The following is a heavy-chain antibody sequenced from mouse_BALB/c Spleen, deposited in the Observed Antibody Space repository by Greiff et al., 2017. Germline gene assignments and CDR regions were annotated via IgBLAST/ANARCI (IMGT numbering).Heavy chain of an antibody. CDR2: IWAGGST. J-gene: IGHJ4*01. CDR3: ARGLTTVVARAMDY. Sequence: VQLVESGPGLMAPSQCLSITCTASGFSLTSFGVHWVRQPPGKGLEWLGVIWAGGSTNYNSALMSRLSISKDNSKSQVFLKMNSLQTDDTAMYYCARGLTTVVARAMDYWGQGTSVTVAS. D-gene: IGHD1-1*01. V-gene: IGHV2-9*02. CDR1: GFSLTSFG.